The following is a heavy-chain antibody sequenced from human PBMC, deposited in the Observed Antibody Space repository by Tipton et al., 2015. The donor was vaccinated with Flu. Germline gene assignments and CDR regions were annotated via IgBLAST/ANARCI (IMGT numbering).Heavy chain of an antibody. V-gene: IGHV3-30*01. CDR3: ARDPFDYGEYSTVDY. D-gene: IGHD4-17*01. Sequence: LVQSGGGVVQPGRSLRLSCAASGFTFSSYAMHWVRQAPGKELAWVAVISYDGSNKYYADSVKGRFTISRDNSKNTLYLQMNSLRAEDTAVYYCARDPFDYGEYSTVDYRGQGTLVTVTS. CDR1: GFTFSSYA. CDR2: ISYDGSNK. J-gene: IGHJ4*02.